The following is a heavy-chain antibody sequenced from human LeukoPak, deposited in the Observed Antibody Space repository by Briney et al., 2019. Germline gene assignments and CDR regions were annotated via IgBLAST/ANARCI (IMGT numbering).Heavy chain of an antibody. CDR1: GGTFSSYA. V-gene: IGHV1-8*02. D-gene: IGHD6-13*01. Sequence: ASVKVSCKASGGTFSSYAISWVRQATGQGLEWMGWMNPNSGNTGYAQKFQGRVTMTRNTSISTAYMELSSLRSEDTAVYYCARGLYSSSWQTKNNDAFDIWGQGTMVTVSS. J-gene: IGHJ3*02. CDR3: ARGLYSSSWQTKNNDAFDI. CDR2: MNPNSGNT.